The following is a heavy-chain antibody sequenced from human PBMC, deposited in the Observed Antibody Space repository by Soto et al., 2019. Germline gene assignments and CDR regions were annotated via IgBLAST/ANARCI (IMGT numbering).Heavy chain of an antibody. J-gene: IGHJ5*02. V-gene: IGHV1-69*13. CDR2: IIPIFGTA. D-gene: IGHD1-26*01. CDR1: GGTFSSYA. Sequence: SVKVSCKASGGTFSSYAISWLRQAPGQGLEWMGGIIPIFGTANYAQKFQGRVTITADESTSTAYMELSSLRSEDTAVYYCARDFVLLNMYNWFDPWGQGTLVTVSS. CDR3: ARDFVLLNMYNWFDP.